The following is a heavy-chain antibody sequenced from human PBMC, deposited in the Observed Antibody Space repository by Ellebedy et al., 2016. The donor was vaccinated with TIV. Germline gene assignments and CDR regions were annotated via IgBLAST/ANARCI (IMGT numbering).Heavy chain of an antibody. CDR1: NGSFSGYF. CDR3: ARARGQYLYGSGSYFTN. V-gene: IGHV4-34*01. Sequence: MPSETLSLTCAVYNGSFSGYFWTWLRQPPGKGLEWLGEINPSGTTNYNPSLKGRLTISVDTPKKQFSLRLTSVTAADTALYYCARARGQYLYGSGSYFTNWGQGIMVAVSS. J-gene: IGHJ4*02. CDR2: INPSGTT. D-gene: IGHD3-10*01.